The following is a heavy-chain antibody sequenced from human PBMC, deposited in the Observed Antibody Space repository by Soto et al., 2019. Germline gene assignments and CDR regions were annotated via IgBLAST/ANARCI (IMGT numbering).Heavy chain of an antibody. CDR2: IYWDDDK. CDR1: GFSLSTRGVG. Sequence: SGPTLVNPTQTLPLTCTFSGFSLSTRGVGVGWIRQPPGQALEWLALIYWDDDKRYSPSLKSRLTITKDTSKNQVVLTMTNMDPVDTATYYCAHLDYGDYFLDYWGQGTLVTVSS. D-gene: IGHD4-17*01. CDR3: AHLDYGDYFLDY. J-gene: IGHJ4*02. V-gene: IGHV2-5*02.